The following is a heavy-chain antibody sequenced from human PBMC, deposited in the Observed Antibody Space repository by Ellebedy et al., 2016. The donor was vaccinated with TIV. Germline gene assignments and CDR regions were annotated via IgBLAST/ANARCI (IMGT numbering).Heavy chain of an antibody. Sequence: AASVKVSCKASGYTFTSYYMHWVRQAPGQGLEWMGIIDPLGGNTSYAENFQGRVSMTRETSTSTVYMELISLRSEDSAVYYCTRDRVVGVTTFVYWGQGTVVTVSS. CDR1: GYTFTSYY. J-gene: IGHJ4*02. V-gene: IGHV1-46*01. CDR2: IDPLGGNT. CDR3: TRDRVVGVTTFVY. D-gene: IGHD4-17*01.